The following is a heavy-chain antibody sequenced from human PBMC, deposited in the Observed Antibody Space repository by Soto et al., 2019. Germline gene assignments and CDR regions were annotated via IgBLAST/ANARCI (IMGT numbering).Heavy chain of an antibody. CDR1: GFTFSSYV. CDR2: ISGSGESI. Sequence: GGSLRLSCAASGFTFSSYVTSWVRQAPGKGLEWVSGISGSGESIYHADSVKGRFTISRDNSKNTLYLQMNSLRSDDTAVYYCASVIVVVPAAKIPTNWFDPWGQGTLVTVSS. D-gene: IGHD2-2*01. CDR3: ASVIVVVPAAKIPTNWFDP. J-gene: IGHJ5*02. V-gene: IGHV3-23*01.